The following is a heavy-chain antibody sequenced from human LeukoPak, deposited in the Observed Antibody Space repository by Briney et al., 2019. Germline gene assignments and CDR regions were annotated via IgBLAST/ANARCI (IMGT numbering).Heavy chain of an antibody. Sequence: GASVKVSCKTSGYTFASYGINWVRQAPGQGLEWMGWISAYNGNINYAQKFQGRVTMTTDTSTSTVYLELRSLRSDDTAIYYCARAGGRVVTAIDAYWGQGTLATVSS. J-gene: IGHJ4*02. CDR3: ARAGGRVVTAIDAY. CDR1: GYTFASYG. CDR2: ISAYNGNI. D-gene: IGHD2-21*02. V-gene: IGHV1-18*01.